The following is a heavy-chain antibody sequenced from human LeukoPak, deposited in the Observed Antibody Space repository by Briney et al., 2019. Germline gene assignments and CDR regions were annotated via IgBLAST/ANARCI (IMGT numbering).Heavy chain of an antibody. CDR3: VKGGQVAKSLYGMDV. J-gene: IGHJ6*02. V-gene: IGHV4-59*13. D-gene: IGHD2-15*01. CDR1: GISIRSYY. CDR2: ISYSGST. Sequence: SETLSLTCTVSGISIRSYYWCWIRQSPGKGLEWIGYISYSGSTNYNPSLQSRVTISKDTSKNQFYLQLTSVMAADTAVYHCVKGGQVAKSLYGMDVWGQGTTVTVSS.